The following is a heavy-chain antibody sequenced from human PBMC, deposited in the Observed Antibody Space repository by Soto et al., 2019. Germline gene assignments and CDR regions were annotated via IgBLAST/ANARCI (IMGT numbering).Heavy chain of an antibody. CDR1: GGSISSGDYY. J-gene: IGHJ3*02. CDR3: ASYRVGHAFDI. Sequence: QVQLQESGPGLVKPSQTLSLTCTVSGGSISSGDYYWSWIRQPPGKGLEWIGYIYYSGSTYYNPSLKXRXTXSXXTSKNQFSLKLSSVTATDMAVYYCASYRVGHAFDIWGQGTMVTVSS. V-gene: IGHV4-30-4*01. CDR2: IYYSGST. D-gene: IGHD2-21*01.